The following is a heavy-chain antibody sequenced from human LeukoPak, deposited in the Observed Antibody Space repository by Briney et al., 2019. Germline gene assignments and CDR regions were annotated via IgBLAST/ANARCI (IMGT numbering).Heavy chain of an antibody. CDR2: ISYDGSNK. CDR3: ARERGRDPYYFDY. D-gene: IGHD2-21*02. CDR1: GFTFSSYA. J-gene: IGHJ4*02. Sequence: PGRSLRLSCAASGFTFSSYAMHWVRQAPGKGLEWVAVISYDGSNKYYADSVRGRFTISRDNSKNTLYLQMNSLRAEDTAVYYCARERGRDPYYFDYWGQGTLVTVPS. V-gene: IGHV3-30-3*01.